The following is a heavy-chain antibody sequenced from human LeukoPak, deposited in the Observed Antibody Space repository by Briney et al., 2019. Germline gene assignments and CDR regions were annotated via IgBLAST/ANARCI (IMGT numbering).Heavy chain of an antibody. CDR3: ARDPIDDILTGYFPSEGFDY. CDR2: IIPIFGTA. Sequence: ASVKVSCKASVGTFSSYAISWVRQAPGQGLEWMGRIIPIFGTANYAQKFQGRVTITTDESTSTAYMELSSLRSEDTAVYYCARDPIDDILTGYFPSEGFDYWGQGTLVTVSS. D-gene: IGHD3-9*01. J-gene: IGHJ4*02. CDR1: VGTFSSYA. V-gene: IGHV1-69*05.